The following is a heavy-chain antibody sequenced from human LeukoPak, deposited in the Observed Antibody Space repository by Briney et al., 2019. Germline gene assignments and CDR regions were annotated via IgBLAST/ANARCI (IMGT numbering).Heavy chain of an antibody. CDR2: IIPIFGTA. CDR1: GGTFSNYA. J-gene: IGHJ4*02. Sequence: SVNXSCKASGGTFSNYAISWVRQAPGQGLEWMGGIIPIFGTANYAQKFRGRVTITADKSTRTAYMELSSLRSEDTAVYYCARXNDSRDPPHFDYWGQGTLVTVSS. V-gene: IGHV1-69*06. CDR3: ARXNDSRDPPHFDY. D-gene: IGHD3-16*01.